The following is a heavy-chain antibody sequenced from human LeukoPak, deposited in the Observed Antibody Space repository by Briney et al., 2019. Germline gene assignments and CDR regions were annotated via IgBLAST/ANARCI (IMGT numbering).Heavy chain of an antibody. J-gene: IGHJ5*02. D-gene: IGHD6-19*01. CDR1: GGTFSSYA. CDR3: ARGAGYSSGWSRFDP. V-gene: IGHV1-69*06. CDR2: ILPIFGTA. Sequence: SVKVSCKASGGTFSSYAISWVRQAPGQGLEWMGGILPIFGTANYAQKFQGRVTITADKSTSTAYMELSSLRSEDTAVYYCARGAGYSSGWSRFDPWGQGTLVTVSA.